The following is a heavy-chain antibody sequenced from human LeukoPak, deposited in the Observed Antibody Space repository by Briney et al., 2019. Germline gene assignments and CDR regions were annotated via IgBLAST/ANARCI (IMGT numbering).Heavy chain of an antibody. V-gene: IGHV3-11*04. D-gene: IGHD6-13*01. Sequence: KTGGSLRLSCAASGFTFSDYNMRWIRQAPGKGLEWVSSISRSGSTKYYADSVKGRFTISRDNSKNTLYLQMNSPRAEDTAVYYCAKEVNGIAAAGWFDPWGQGTLVTVSS. CDR1: GFTFSDYN. CDR3: AKEVNGIAAAGWFDP. CDR2: ISRSGSTK. J-gene: IGHJ5*02.